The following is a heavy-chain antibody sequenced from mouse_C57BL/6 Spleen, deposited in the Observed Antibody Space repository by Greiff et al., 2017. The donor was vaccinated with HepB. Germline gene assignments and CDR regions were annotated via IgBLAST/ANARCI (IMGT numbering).Heavy chain of an antibody. Sequence: EVNVVESGGGLVQPGGSLKLSCAASGFTFSDYGMAWVRQAPRKGPEWVAFISNLAYSIYYADTVTGRFTISRENAKNTLYLEMSSLRSEDTAMYYCARRDLLRGFDYWGQGTTLTVSS. V-gene: IGHV5-15*01. CDR2: ISNLAYSI. CDR1: GFTFSDYG. D-gene: IGHD2-1*01. J-gene: IGHJ2*01. CDR3: ARRDLLRGFDY.